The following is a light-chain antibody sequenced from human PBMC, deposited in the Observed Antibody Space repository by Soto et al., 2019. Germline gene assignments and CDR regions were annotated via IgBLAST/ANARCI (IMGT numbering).Light chain of an antibody. J-gene: IGKJ5*01. V-gene: IGKV1-33*01. Sequence: DIQITQLPSSLSASVGDRVTIACQASEDISRYLTWYQQKPGKAPKVLISEASTLETGVPSRFSGSGSRTDFTFTISSLQPDDIATYYCQQYEDLPRTFGQGTRLEIK. CDR1: EDISRY. CDR3: QQYEDLPRT. CDR2: EAS.